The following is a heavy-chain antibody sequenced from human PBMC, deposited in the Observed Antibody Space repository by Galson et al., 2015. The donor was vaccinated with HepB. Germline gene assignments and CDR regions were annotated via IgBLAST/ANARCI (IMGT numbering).Heavy chain of an antibody. J-gene: IGHJ6*02. CDR3: AKEQRYSESYVDAFYHNGMDA. V-gene: IGHV3-30*18. Sequence: SLRLSCAASGFTSSNYGMHWVRQAPGKGLEWVAVISYDGRNQYYAESVKGRFTISRENSKTTVFLQMTSLRVEDTAVFYCAKEQRYSESYVDAFYHNGMDAWGQGTTVTVSS. D-gene: IGHD1-26*01. CDR2: ISYDGRNQ. CDR1: GFTSSNYG.